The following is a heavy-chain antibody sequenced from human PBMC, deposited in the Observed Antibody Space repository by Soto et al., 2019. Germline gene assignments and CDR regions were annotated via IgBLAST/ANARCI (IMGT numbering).Heavy chain of an antibody. D-gene: IGHD2-15*01. Sequence: PSETLSLTCAVYGGSFSGYYWSWIRQPPGKGLEWIGEINHSGSTGYNPSLKSRVTISADTSKNQFSLKLSSVTAADTAVYYCARHTPAISISDHWGQGTLVTVSS. V-gene: IGHV4-34*01. J-gene: IGHJ4*02. CDR3: ARHTPAISISDH. CDR2: INHSGST. CDR1: GGSFSGYY.